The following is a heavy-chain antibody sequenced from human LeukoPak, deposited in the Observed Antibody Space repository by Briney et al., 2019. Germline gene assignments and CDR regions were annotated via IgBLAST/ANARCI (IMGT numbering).Heavy chain of an antibody. CDR2: IYNSGGT. CDR3: ARASVLLSADY. V-gene: IGHV4-61*01. D-gene: IGHD3-16*01. CDR1: GGSLTSSFY. Sequence: SETLSLTCTVSGGSLTSSFYWSWIRPSPGKGLEWIGYIYNSGGTKYNPSLKSRLTISVDTSKNQFSLNLSSVTAADTAVYYCARASVLLSADYWGQGTLVTVSS. J-gene: IGHJ4*02.